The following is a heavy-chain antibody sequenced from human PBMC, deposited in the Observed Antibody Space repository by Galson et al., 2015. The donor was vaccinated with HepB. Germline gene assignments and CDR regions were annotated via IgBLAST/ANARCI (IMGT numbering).Heavy chain of an antibody. D-gene: IGHD2/OR15-2a*01. CDR3: LSARSYFEF. CDR2: INTNTGKP. CDR1: GYTFTSSN. Sequence: SVKVSCKASGYTFTSSNINWVRQAPGQGLEWMGWINTNTGKPAYAQGFTGRFVFSLDTSVNTAYLQITSLKAEDTAVYYCLSARSYFEFWGQGTLVTVSP. J-gene: IGHJ4*02. V-gene: IGHV7-4-1*02.